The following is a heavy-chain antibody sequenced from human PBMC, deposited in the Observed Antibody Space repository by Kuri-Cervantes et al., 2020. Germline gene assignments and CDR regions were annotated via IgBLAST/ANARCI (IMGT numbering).Heavy chain of an antibody. CDR2: IIPIFGTA. CDR3: ATALRGYCSGGSCYTLGVYYMDV. Sequence: SVKVSCKASGGTFSSYAISRVRQAPGQGLEWMGGIIPIFGTANYAQKFQGRVTITADESTGTAYMELSSLRSEDTAVYYCATALRGYCSGGSCYTLGVYYMDVWGKGTTVTVSS. CDR1: GGTFSSYA. J-gene: IGHJ6*03. D-gene: IGHD2-15*01. V-gene: IGHV1-69*13.